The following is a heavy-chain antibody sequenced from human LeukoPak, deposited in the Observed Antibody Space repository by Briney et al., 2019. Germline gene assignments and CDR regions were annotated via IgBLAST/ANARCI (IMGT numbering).Heavy chain of an antibody. V-gene: IGHV1-18*01. Sequence: VASVKVSCKASGYTFTSYGISWVRQAPGQGLEWMGWISAYNGNTNYAQKLQGRVTMTTDTSTSTAYMELRSLRSDDTAVYYCARVPARWRVRGVISSPFDYWGQGTLVTVSS. CDR2: ISAYNGNT. D-gene: IGHD3-10*01. CDR3: ARVPARWRVRGVISSPFDY. J-gene: IGHJ4*02. CDR1: GYTFTSYG.